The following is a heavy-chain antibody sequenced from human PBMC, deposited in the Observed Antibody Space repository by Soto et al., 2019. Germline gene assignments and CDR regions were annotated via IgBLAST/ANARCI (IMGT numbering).Heavy chain of an antibody. CDR3: ARRDTAMVLTY. D-gene: IGHD5-18*01. V-gene: IGHV3-11*03. Sequence: PGGSLRLPSPASGFTFSDYYMSWIRQAPGQGREWVAYISSSSSYTNYANSVKGRFTISRDNAKNTLYLQMNSLRAEHTAVYYCARRDTAMVLTYWGQGTLFTVSS. J-gene: IGHJ4*02. CDR2: ISSSSSYT. CDR1: GFTFSDYY.